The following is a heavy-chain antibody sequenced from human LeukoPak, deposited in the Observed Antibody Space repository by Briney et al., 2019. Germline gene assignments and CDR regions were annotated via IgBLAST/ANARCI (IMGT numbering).Heavy chain of an antibody. CDR2: IYYSGST. D-gene: IGHD6-19*01. J-gene: IGHJ4*02. Sequence: SETLSLTCTVSGGSISSGGYYWSWIRQHPGKGLEWIGYIYYSGSTYYNPSLKSRVTISVDTSKNQFSLKLSSVTAADTAVYYCARMFATEDTSQSEIAVAGGEGDYWGQGTLVTVSS. V-gene: IGHV4-31*03. CDR1: GGSISSGGYY. CDR3: ARMFATEDTSQSEIAVAGGEGDY.